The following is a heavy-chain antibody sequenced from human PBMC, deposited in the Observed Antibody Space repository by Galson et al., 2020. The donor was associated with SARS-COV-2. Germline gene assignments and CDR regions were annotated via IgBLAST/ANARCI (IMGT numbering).Heavy chain of an antibody. D-gene: IGHD1-26*01. CDR2: ISGSGGST. Sequence: GESLKISCAASGFTFSTYGMSWVRQAPGKGLEWVSVISGSGGSTYYVDSVKGRFTISRDNSKNTLYLQMNSLRPEDTAVDYCAKQGRGWETINYWGQGTLVTVSS. V-gene: IGHV3-23*01. CDR3: AKQGRGWETINY. J-gene: IGHJ4*02. CDR1: GFTFSTYG.